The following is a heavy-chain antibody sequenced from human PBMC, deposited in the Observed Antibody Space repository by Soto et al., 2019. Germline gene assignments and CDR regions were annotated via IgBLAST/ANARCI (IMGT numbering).Heavy chain of an antibody. CDR3: ARGGSGYTWFNEF. D-gene: IGHD3-22*01. Sequence: QEQLVQSGAEVKKPGSSVKVSCKASGGLFSSYPISWVRQVPGQGLEWMGGIIPVFQTAYYTQRFQGRVKIYGDQSTNTGYMEVSKPRSEDTAIYYCARGGSGYTWFNEFWGQGTLVTVSS. J-gene: IGHJ4*02. CDR1: GGLFSSYP. CDR2: IIPVFQTA. V-gene: IGHV1-69*01.